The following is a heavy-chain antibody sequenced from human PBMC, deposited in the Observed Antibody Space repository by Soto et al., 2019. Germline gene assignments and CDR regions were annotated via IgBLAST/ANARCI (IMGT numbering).Heavy chain of an antibody. CDR3: ATSRGGFLEWLLRYDAFDI. D-gene: IGHD3-3*01. V-gene: IGHV3-33*01. CDR1: GFTFSSYG. CDR2: IWYDGSNK. Sequence: GGSLRLSCAASGFTFSSYGMHWVRQAPGKGLEWVAVIWYDGSNKYYADSVKGRFTISRDNSKNTLYLQMNSLRAEDTAVYYCATSRGGFLEWLLRYDAFDIWGQGTMVTVSS. J-gene: IGHJ3*02.